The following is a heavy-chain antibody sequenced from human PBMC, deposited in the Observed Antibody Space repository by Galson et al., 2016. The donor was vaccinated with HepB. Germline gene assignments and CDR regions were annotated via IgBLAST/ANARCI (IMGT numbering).Heavy chain of an antibody. CDR2: TKDKVNSYTT. V-gene: IGHV3-72*01. CDR1: GFTFSDHY. D-gene: IGHD5-12*01. Sequence: SLRLSCAVSGFTFSDHYMDWVRQAPGKGLEWVGRTKDKVNSYTTEYAASVKGRFTISRDDSKNSLYLQMNSLKIEDTAVYYCARGVVYSGYDHPDYWGQGTLVTVSS. CDR3: ARGVVYSGYDHPDY. J-gene: IGHJ4*02.